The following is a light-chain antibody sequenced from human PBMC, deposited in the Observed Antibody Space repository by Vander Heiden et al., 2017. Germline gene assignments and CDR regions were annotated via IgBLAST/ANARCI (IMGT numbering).Light chain of an antibody. CDR3: QQSSTAPLT. J-gene: IGKJ4*01. V-gene: IGKV4-1*01. CDR2: WAS. Sequence: DIVMTQSPDYLAVSLGERATINCKSSQSVLSSSNNKNYLAWYQQIPGQPPKLLINWASTRESGVPDRFSGSGSGTDFTPTISSLQAEDVAVYYCQQSSTAPLTFGGGTKVEIK. CDR1: QSVLSSSNNKNY.